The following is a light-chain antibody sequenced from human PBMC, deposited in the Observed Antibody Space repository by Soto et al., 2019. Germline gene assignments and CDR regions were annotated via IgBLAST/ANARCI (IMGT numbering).Light chain of an antibody. J-gene: IGKJ4*01. Sequence: IQMTQTPATLSASVGDRVIITCRASQSVRSWLAWYQQKPGTAPKLLIFDASRLESGVPSRFSGSASGTEFTLTISSLQPDDFATYYCQQYDDYPLTFGGGTKVEIK. CDR2: DAS. CDR1: QSVRSW. CDR3: QQYDDYPLT. V-gene: IGKV1-5*01.